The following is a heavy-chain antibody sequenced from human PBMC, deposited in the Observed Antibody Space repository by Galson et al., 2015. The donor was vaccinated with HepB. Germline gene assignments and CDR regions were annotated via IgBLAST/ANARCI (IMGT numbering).Heavy chain of an antibody. CDR3: ARGVLLWDGPDY. CDR2: INPSGGST. D-gene: IGHD3-10*01. CDR1: GYKFTSYY. V-gene: IGHV1-46*01. Sequence: SVKVSCKASGYKFTSYYMHWVRQAPGQGLEWMGIINPSGGSTDYAQKFLGRLTMTRDTSTSTVFMELSSLTSEDTAVYHCARGVLLWDGPDYWGQGTLVTVSS. J-gene: IGHJ4*02.